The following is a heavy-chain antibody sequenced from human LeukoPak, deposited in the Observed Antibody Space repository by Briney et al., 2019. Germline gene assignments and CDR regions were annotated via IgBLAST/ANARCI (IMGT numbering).Heavy chain of an antibody. J-gene: IGHJ4*02. CDR3: AKQLGYCSDGGGYFPY. CDR2: ISNNGGYT. V-gene: IGHV3-23*01. Sequence: GSLRLSCAASGFSFSSSAMSWVRQAPGKGLEWVSAISNNGGYTYYADSAQGRFTISRDNSKSTLCLQMNSLRAEDTAVYYCAKQLGYCSDGGGYFPYRGQGTLVTVSS. D-gene: IGHD2-15*01. CDR1: GFSFSSSA.